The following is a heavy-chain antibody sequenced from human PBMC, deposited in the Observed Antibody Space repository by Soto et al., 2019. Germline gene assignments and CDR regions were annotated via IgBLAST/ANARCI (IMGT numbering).Heavy chain of an antibody. CDR2: IIPIFGTA. V-gene: IGHV1-69*13. CDR1: GCTFSSYA. J-gene: IGHJ4*02. CDR3: ARGYCSGGSCYEKTYYFDY. Sequence: SVKVSCTASGCTFSSYAISWVRQAPGQGLEWMGGIIPIFGTANYAQKFQGRVTITADESTSTAYMELSSLRSEDTAVYYCARGYCSGGSCYEKTYYFDYWGQGTLVTVSS. D-gene: IGHD2-15*01.